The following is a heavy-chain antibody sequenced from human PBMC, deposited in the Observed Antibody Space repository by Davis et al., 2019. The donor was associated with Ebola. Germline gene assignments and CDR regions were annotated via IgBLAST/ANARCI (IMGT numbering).Heavy chain of an antibody. V-gene: IGHV3-23*01. J-gene: IGHJ4*02. D-gene: IGHD3-10*01. CDR3: ASAGWFGESRTLDY. Sequence: PGGSLRLSCAASGFTFSSYAMSWVRQAPGKGLEWVSAISGSGGSTYYADSVKGRFAVSRDNSKNTLYLQMNSLRAEDTAVYYCASAGWFGESRTLDYWGQGTLVTVSS. CDR2: ISGSGGST. CDR1: GFTFSSYA.